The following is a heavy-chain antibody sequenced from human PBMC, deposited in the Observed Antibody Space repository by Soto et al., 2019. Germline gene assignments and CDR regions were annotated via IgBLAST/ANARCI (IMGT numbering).Heavy chain of an antibody. CDR3: ASVAAKYYYYGMDV. J-gene: IGHJ6*02. CDR1: GGTFSSYA. CDR2: IIPIFGTA. D-gene: IGHD2-21*01. V-gene: IGHV1-69*12. Sequence: QVQLVQSGAEVKKPGSSVKVSCKASGGTFSSYAINWVRQAPGQGLEWMGGIIPIFGTADYAQKFQGRVTITADDSTTTAYMQLSSLRSEDTDVYYCASVAAKYYYYGMDVCGQGTTVTVSS.